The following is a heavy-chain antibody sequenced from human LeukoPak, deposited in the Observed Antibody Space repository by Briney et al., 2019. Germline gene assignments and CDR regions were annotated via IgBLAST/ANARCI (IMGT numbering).Heavy chain of an antibody. V-gene: IGHV3-30*18. CDR1: GFTFSSYG. CDR2: ISYDGSNK. Sequence: GGSLRLSCAASGFTFSSYGMHWVRQAPGKGLEWVAVISYDGSNKYYADSVKGRFTISRDNSKNTLYLQMNSLGAEDTAVYYCAKVSSSSWSAFDYWGQGTLVTVSS. D-gene: IGHD6-13*01. J-gene: IGHJ4*02. CDR3: AKVSSSSWSAFDY.